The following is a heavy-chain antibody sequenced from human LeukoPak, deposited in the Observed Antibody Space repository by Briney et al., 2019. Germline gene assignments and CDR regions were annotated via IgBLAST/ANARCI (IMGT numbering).Heavy chain of an antibody. Sequence: SETLSLTCTVSGGSISSGGYYWSWIRQHPGKGLEWIGYIYYSGSTYYNPSLKSRVTISVDTSKNQFSLKLSSVTAADPAVYYSARGGGGSSLSEPALNIWAQGTRLTVSS. J-gene: IGHJ3*02. CDR2: IYYSGST. CDR3: ARGGGGSSLSEPALNI. V-gene: IGHV4-31*03. CDR1: GGSISSGGYY. D-gene: IGHD6-6*01.